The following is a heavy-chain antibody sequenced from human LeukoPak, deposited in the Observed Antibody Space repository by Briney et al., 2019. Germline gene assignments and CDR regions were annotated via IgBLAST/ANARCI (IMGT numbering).Heavy chain of an antibody. J-gene: IGHJ4*02. CDR1: GDSVSDTIYY. D-gene: IGHD3-9*01. V-gene: IGHV4-39*01. CDR3: ARLSKGRFFDYVFDF. Sequence: SETLSLTCTVSGDSVSDTIYYWGWIRQPPGQGLQWIGNIYYTGSTYYNPSLRSRVTMSVDTSKNQFSLKMSSVTGADTAVYYCARLSKGRFFDYVFDFWGQGTLLTVSS. CDR2: IYYTGST.